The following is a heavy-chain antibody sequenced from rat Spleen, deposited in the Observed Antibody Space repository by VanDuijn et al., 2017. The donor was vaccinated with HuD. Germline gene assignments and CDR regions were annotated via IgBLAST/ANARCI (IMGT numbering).Heavy chain of an antibody. Sequence: EVQLVESGGGLVQPGRSLKLSCLASGFTFNHYWMTWIRQAPGKGLEWIACISDTGGSSTYYRDSVKGRFTISRDNAKSTLYLQMDSLRSEDTATYYCARHYNNYGVMDAWGQGASVTVSS. CDR1: GFTFNHYW. J-gene: IGHJ4*01. CDR2: ISDTGGSST. V-gene: IGHV5-31*01. CDR3: ARHYNNYGVMDA. D-gene: IGHD1-10*01.